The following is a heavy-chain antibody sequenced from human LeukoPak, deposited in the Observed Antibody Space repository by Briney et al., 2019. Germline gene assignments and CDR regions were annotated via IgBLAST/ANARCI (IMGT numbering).Heavy chain of an antibody. J-gene: IGHJ4*02. CDR2: ISYDGSNK. V-gene: IGHV3-30*18. Sequence: GGSLRLSCAASGFTFSSYGMHWVRQAPGKGLEWVAVISYDGSNKYYADSVKGRFTISRDNSKNTLYLQMNSLRAEDTAVYYCAKDLVGAMGYWGQGTLVTASS. D-gene: IGHD1-26*01. CDR3: AKDLVGAMGY. CDR1: GFTFSSYG.